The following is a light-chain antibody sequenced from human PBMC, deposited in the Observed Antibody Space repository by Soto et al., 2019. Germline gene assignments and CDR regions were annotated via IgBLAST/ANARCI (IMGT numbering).Light chain of an antibody. CDR2: GAS. CDR3: QQYGSSPRIT. V-gene: IGKV3-20*01. J-gene: IGKJ5*01. Sequence: EILLTQSPGTLSLSPGERATLSCRASQSVSSSYLAWYQQKPGQAPRLLIYGASSKATGIPERFSGSGAGTDFTLTISRLEPEYFAVYYCQQYGSSPRITFGQGTRLEIK. CDR1: QSVSSSY.